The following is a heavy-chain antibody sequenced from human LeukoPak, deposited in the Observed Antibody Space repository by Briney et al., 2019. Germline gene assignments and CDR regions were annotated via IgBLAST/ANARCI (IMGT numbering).Heavy chain of an antibody. CDR3: AREGFWSGGSDGMDV. CDR2: IYYSGST. CDR1: GGSISSYY. V-gene: IGHV4-59*12. J-gene: IGHJ6*02. D-gene: IGHD3-3*01. Sequence: PSETLSLTCTVSGGSISSYYWSWIRQPPGKGLEWIGYIYYSGSTNYNPSLKSRVTISVDTSKNQFSLKLSSVTAADTAVYYCAREGFWSGGSDGMDVWGQGTTVTVSS.